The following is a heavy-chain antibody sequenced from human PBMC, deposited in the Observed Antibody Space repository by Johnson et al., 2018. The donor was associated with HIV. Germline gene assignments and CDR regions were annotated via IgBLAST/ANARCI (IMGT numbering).Heavy chain of an antibody. V-gene: IGHV3-30*18. CDR2: ISYDGSDK. D-gene: IGHD2-15*01. CDR3: AKGDCSGGSCYSFTDAFDI. CDR1: GFTFSSYG. J-gene: IGHJ3*02. Sequence: QVQLVESGGGVVQPGRSLRLSCAASGFTFSSYGMNWVRQAPGKGLEWVAVISYDGSDKYYADSVKGRFTISRDNSKNTLFLQMNSLRAEDTAVYYCAKGDCSGGSCYSFTDAFDIWGQGTMVTVSS.